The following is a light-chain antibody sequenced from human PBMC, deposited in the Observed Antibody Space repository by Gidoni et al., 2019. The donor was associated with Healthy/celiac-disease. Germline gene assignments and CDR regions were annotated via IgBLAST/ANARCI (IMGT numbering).Light chain of an antibody. J-gene: IGLJ2*01. CDR1: KLGDKY. CDR3: QAWDSSTAAV. CDR2: QDS. V-gene: IGLV3-1*01. Sequence: SYELTQPPSVSVYPGQTASITCSGDKLGDKYACWYQQKPGQSPVLVIYQDSKRPSGIPERFSGSNAGNTATLTISGTQAMDEADYYCQAWDSSTAAVFGGWTKLTVL.